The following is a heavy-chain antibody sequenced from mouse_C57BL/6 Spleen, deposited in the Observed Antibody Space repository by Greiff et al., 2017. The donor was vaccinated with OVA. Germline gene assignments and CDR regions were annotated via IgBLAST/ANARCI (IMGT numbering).Heavy chain of an antibody. CDR1: GYTFTSYW. Sequence: VQLQQPGAELVMPGASVKLSCKASGYTFTSYWMHWVKQRPGQGLEWIGEIDPSDSYTNYNQKFKGKSTLTVDKSSSTAYMQLNSLTSEDSAVYYCARGTGNWYFDVWGTGTTVTVSS. CDR3: ARGTGNWYFDV. D-gene: IGHD4-1*01. CDR2: IDPSDSYT. V-gene: IGHV1-69*01. J-gene: IGHJ1*03.